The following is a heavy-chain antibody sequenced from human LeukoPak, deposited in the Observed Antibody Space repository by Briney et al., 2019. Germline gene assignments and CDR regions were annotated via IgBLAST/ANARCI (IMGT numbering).Heavy chain of an antibody. CDR2: ISYDGSNK. Sequence: PGRSLRLSCAASGFTFSSYGMHWVRQAPGKGLEWVAVISYDGSNKYYADSVKGRFTISRDNSKNTLYLQMNSLRAEDTAVYYCAKSKLAAAGNYYYYGMDVWGQGTTVTVSS. CDR1: GFTFSSYG. CDR3: AKSKLAAAGNYYYYGMDV. V-gene: IGHV3-30*18. J-gene: IGHJ6*02. D-gene: IGHD6-13*01.